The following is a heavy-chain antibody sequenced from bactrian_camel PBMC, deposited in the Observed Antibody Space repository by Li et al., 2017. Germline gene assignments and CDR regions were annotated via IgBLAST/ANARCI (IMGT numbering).Heavy chain of an antibody. Sequence: HVQLVESGGGLVQPGGFLRLSCSASGFVFNTYPMNWVRQAPGKELEWVAVINNGVNSDRYADSVKGRFTISRDNAKNTVYLQLNSLKTEDMAIYYCAAAPCSWGGPALPLAANRFTDWGQGTQVTVS. D-gene: IGHD1*01. V-gene: IGHV3S1*01. CDR2: INNGVNSD. CDR3: AAAPCSWGGPALPLAANRFTD. J-gene: IGHJ4*01. CDR1: GFVFNTYP.